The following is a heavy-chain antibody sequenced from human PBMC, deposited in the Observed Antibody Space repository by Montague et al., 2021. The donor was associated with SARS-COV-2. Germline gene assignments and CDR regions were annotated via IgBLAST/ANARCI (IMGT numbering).Heavy chain of an antibody. CDR2: INHSGST. J-gene: IGHJ3*02. D-gene: IGHD3-22*01. Sequence: SETLSLTCAVYGGSFSGYYWGWIRQPPGKGLEWIGEINHSGSTNYNPSLKSRVTMSVDTSKNQFSLKLSSVTAADTAVYYCASPTYYYDSSGSDAFDIWGQGTMVTVSS. CDR3: ASPTYYYDSSGSDAFDI. V-gene: IGHV4-34*01. CDR1: GGSFSGYY.